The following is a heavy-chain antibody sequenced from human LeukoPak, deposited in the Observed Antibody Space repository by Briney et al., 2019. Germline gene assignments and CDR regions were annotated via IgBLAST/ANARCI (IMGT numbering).Heavy chain of an antibody. CDR1: GFTFSSYA. CDR3: AKLPRYTSSWYYFDY. Sequence: PGGSLRLSCAASGFTFSSYAMSWVRQAPGKGLEWVSAISGSGGSTYYADSVKGRFTISRDNSKNTLYLQMNSQRAEDTAVYYCAKLPRYTSSWYYFDYWGQGTLVTVSS. J-gene: IGHJ4*02. V-gene: IGHV3-23*01. D-gene: IGHD6-13*01. CDR2: ISGSGGST.